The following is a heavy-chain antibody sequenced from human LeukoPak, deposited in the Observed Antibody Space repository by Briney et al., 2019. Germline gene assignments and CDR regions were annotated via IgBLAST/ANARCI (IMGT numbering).Heavy chain of an antibody. CDR2: IYPGHSDT. D-gene: IGHD3-22*01. CDR3: ARAPLDSSGNHWGVWFDH. CDR1: GYSFSSYW. Sequence: GESLKISCKGSGYSFSSYWIGWVRQVPGKGLEWMGIIYPGHSDTQYSPSFQGQVTMSDDRSINTACLEWSSLKAADTAIYYCARAPLDSSGNHWGVWFDHWGQGTLVTVSS. J-gene: IGHJ5*02. V-gene: IGHV5-51*01.